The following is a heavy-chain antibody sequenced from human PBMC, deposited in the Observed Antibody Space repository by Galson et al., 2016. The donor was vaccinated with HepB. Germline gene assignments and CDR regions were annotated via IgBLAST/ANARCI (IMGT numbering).Heavy chain of an antibody. CDR2: TYYRSKWYS. CDR3: ASGGLVRGVLRPTIGFDY. J-gene: IGHJ4*02. CDR1: GDSVTSNTAG. D-gene: IGHD1-26*01. V-gene: IGHV6-1*01. Sequence: CAISGDSVTSNTAGWNWIRQSPSRGLEWLGRTYYRSKWYSDYAISVKSRMTINPDTVKNRFSLQLSSVTPEDTAAYYCASGGLVRGVLRPTIGFDYWSQGALVTVSS.